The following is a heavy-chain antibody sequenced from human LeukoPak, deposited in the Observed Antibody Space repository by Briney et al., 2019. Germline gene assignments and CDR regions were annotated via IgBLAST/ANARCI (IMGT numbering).Heavy chain of an antibody. V-gene: IGHV3-21*01. J-gene: IGHJ4*02. CDR2: ISSRSSYI. CDR3: ARDFLSDENQLRLAAPFDY. D-gene: IGHD2-2*01. Sequence: PGGSLRLSCAAAGFTFSSYRINWVRQAPGKGLEWVSSISSRSSYIYYADSVKGRFTISRDNARNSLYLQMNSLRAEDTAVYYCARDFLSDENQLRLAAPFDYLGQGTLVTVSS. CDR1: GFTFSSYR.